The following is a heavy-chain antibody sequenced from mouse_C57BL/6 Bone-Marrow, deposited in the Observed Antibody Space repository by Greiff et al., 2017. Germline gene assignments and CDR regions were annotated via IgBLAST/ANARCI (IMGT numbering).Heavy chain of an antibody. Sequence: VQLQQPGAELVKPGASVKVSCKASGYTFTSYWMHWVKQRPGQGLEWIGRIHPSDSDTNYNQKFKGKATLTVDKSSSTAYMQLSSLTSEDSAVYYCAISITTVVAPYFDVWGTGTTVTVSS. CDR3: AISITTVVAPYFDV. J-gene: IGHJ1*03. CDR1: GYTFTSYW. CDR2: IHPSDSDT. V-gene: IGHV1-74*01. D-gene: IGHD1-1*01.